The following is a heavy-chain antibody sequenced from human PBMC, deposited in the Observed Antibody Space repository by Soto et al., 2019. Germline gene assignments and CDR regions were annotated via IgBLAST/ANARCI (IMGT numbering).Heavy chain of an antibody. CDR2: IKNKPNDYAT. D-gene: IGHD1-26*01. V-gene: IGHV3-73*02. Sequence: EGQLVESGGGWVQPGGSLKLSCAAFGFSFSASGIHWVRQAPGKGLEWVGHIKNKPNDYATEYSASVKGRFTLSRDDSRDTAYLQMNSLITADTAVYYCTRQSARWEEWFDPWGQGTLVTVSS. CDR3: TRQSARWEEWFDP. J-gene: IGHJ5*02. CDR1: GFSFSASG.